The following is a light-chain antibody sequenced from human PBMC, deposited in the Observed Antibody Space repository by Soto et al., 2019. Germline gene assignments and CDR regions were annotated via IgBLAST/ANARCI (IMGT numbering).Light chain of an antibody. J-gene: IGLJ1*01. Sequence: QSALTQPASVSGSPGQSITISCTGTSSDVGRYNHVSWYQHHPGKAPKLIISEVSNRPSGVSNRFSGSKSGYMASLTISGLQAEDEADYYCNSHTSGDFRVFGTGTKLTVL. CDR1: SSDVGRYNH. CDR2: EVS. CDR3: NSHTSGDFRV. V-gene: IGLV2-14*01.